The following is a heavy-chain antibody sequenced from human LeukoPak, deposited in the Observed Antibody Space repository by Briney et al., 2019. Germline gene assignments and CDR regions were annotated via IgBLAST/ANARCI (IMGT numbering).Heavy chain of an antibody. Sequence: ASVKVSCKASGGTLSSYAISWVRQAPGQGLEWMGRIIPILGIANYAQKFQGRVTITADKSTSTAYMELSSLRSEDTAVYYCARDVSDYYDSSEYFQHWGQGTLVTVSS. CDR3: ARDVSDYYDSSEYFQH. V-gene: IGHV1-69*04. D-gene: IGHD3-22*01. CDR2: IIPILGIA. CDR1: GGTLSSYA. J-gene: IGHJ1*01.